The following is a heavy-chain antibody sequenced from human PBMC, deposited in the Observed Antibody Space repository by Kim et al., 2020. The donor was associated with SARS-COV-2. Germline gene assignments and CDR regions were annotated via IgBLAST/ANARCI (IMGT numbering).Heavy chain of an antibody. CDR1: GGSISSYY. CDR3: ARALEPRGLDDAFDI. J-gene: IGHJ3*02. CDR2: IYYSGST. Sequence: SETLSLTCTVSGGSISSYYWSWIRQPPGKGLEWIGYIYYSGSTNYNPSLKSRVTISVDTSKNQFSLKLSSVTAADTAVYYCARALEPRGLDDAFDIWGQGTMVTVSS. V-gene: IGHV4-59*01. D-gene: IGHD1-1*01.